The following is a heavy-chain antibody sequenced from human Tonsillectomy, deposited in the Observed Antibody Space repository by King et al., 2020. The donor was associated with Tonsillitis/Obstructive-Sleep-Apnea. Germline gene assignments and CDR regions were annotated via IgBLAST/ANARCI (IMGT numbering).Heavy chain of an antibody. J-gene: IGHJ4*02. Sequence: VQLVESRAEVKKPGESLKISCKGSGYSFTSYWIGWVRQMPGKGLEWMGIIYPGDSDTTYSPSFQGQVTISADKSISTAYLQWSSLKASDTAMYYCATLFEHSSSSDYSDYWGRGTLVTVSS. CDR2: IYPGDSDT. CDR1: GYSFTSYW. V-gene: IGHV5-51*01. D-gene: IGHD6-6*01. CDR3: ATLFEHSSSSDYSDY.